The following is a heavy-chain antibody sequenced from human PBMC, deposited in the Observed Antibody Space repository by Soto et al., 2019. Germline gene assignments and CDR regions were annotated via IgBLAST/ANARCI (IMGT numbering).Heavy chain of an antibody. CDR2: ISHSGSN. V-gene: IGHV4-34*01. D-gene: IGHD3-22*01. CDR1: SGSFSGYY. Sequence: QVQLQQWGAGLLKPSETLSLRCVVNSGSFSGYYWTWIRQTPGKGLKWIGEISHSGSNNYNPSLMRRVTMSADTSKKKFSLILSSVTAADTALYFCARGYESSRRYLPLLGYWGQGTLVTVSS. J-gene: IGHJ4*02. CDR3: ARGYESSRRYLPLLGY.